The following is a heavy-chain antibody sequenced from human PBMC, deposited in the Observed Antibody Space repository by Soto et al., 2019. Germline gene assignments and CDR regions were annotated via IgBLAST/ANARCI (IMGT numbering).Heavy chain of an antibody. V-gene: IGHV1-8*01. CDR2: MNPNSGNT. CDR1: GYTFTSYE. J-gene: IGHJ4*02. CDR3: ARGVRDIVVVPAAIDY. Sequence: GAPVKVSCKASGYTFTSYEINWVRQSTGKGLEWMGWMNPNSGNTGYAQKFQGRVTMTRNTSISTAYMELSSLRSEDTAVYYCARGVRDIVVVPAAIDYWGQGTLVTVSS. D-gene: IGHD2-2*01.